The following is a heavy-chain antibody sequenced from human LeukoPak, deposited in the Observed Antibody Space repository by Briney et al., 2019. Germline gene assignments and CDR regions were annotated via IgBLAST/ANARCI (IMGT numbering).Heavy chain of an antibody. CDR3: ATGTIYCSSCSGDY. D-gene: IGHD2-2*01. CDR1: GYSLTELS. Sequence: EASVRVSCKVSGYSLTELSMHWVRQAPGKGLEWMGGFDPDDGETPLFAQKFQGRVSMTEDTSTDTAYMELSSLSSEDTAVYYCATGTIYCSSCSGDYWGQGTLVIVSS. V-gene: IGHV1-24*01. J-gene: IGHJ4*02. CDR2: FDPDDGET.